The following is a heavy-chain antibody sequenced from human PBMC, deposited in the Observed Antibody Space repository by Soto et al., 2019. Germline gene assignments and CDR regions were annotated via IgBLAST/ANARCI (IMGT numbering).Heavy chain of an antibody. Sequence: QVQLVQSGAEVKKPGASVKVSCKASGYTFTSYGITSVRQAPGQGLEWMGWISAYNGYTDYAQNLQGRVTMTTDTTTSTVYMDLRSLRCDDAAVYYCARVASSGYSTFDYWGQGTLVTVSS. CDR3: ARVASSGYSTFDY. J-gene: IGHJ4*02. V-gene: IGHV1-18*01. CDR2: ISAYNGYT. CDR1: GYTFTSYG. D-gene: IGHD3-22*01.